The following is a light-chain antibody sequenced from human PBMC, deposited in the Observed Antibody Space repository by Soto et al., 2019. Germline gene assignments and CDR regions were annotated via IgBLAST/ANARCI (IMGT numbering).Light chain of an antibody. J-gene: IGLJ1*01. CDR3: SSXXXSXXYV. Sequence: QSALPQPASVSGSPGQSITISCTGTSSEVGSYNYVSWYQQHPGKAPKVMIYDVSNRPSGVSYRFSGSKSGNTASLTISGLQAEDEADYYCSSXXXSXXYVFGTGT. CDR1: SSEVGSYNY. V-gene: IGLV2-14*01. CDR2: DVS.